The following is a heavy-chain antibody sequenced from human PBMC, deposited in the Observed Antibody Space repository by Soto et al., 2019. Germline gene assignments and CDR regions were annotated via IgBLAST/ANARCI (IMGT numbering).Heavy chain of an antibody. CDR3: ARDLGGWPDY. V-gene: IGHV1-3*01. D-gene: IGHD2-15*01. Sequence: QVQLVQSGAEVKKPGASVKVSCKASGYTFTSYAMHWVRQAPGQRLEWMGWINAGNGNTKYSQKFQGRVTVTKDTSASTAYMELSSLRSEDTAVYFCARDLGGWPDYWGQGTLVTVSS. CDR2: INAGNGNT. CDR1: GYTFTSYA. J-gene: IGHJ4*02.